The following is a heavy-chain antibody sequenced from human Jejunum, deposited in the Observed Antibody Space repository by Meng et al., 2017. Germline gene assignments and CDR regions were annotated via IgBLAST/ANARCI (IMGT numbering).Heavy chain of an antibody. D-gene: IGHD1/OR15-1a*01. Sequence: GESLKISCQGSGYTFTTYWIVWVRQMPGKGLEWMGIFNPGNSDTRNNPSFQGQITMSADNSVSTAYLQWSSLEASDTAMYYCAGRPNKRGDAFDIWGQGTMVTVSS. CDR2: FNPGNSDT. J-gene: IGHJ3*02. CDR1: GYTFTTYW. CDR3: AGRPNKRGDAFDI. V-gene: IGHV5-51*01.